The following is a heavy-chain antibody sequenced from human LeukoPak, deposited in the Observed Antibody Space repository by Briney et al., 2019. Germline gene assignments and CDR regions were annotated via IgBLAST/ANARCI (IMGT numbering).Heavy chain of an antibody. D-gene: IGHD3-10*01. V-gene: IGHV3-30*02. CDR3: ARDPKADEGLIWFGDHSGDDNDY. CDR2: IRYDGSNK. J-gene: IGHJ4*02. Sequence: GGSLRLSCAASGFTFSSYGMHWVRQAPGKGLEWVAFIRYDGSNKYYADSLKGRFTISRDKSKNTMYLQMDSRRAEETAVYYCARDPKADEGLIWFGDHSGDDNDYWGQGTLVTVSS. CDR1: GFTFSSYG.